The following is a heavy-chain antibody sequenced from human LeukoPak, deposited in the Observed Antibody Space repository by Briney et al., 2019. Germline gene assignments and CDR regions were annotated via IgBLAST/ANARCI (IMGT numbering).Heavy chain of an antibody. V-gene: IGHV5-51*01. Sequence: GESLKISCKGSGYSFTSYWIGWVRQMPGKGLEWMGIIYPGDSDTRYSPSFQGQVTISADKSISTAYLQWSSLKASDTAMYYCARFTMVRGAIPKLDYYYGMDVWGQGTTVTVSS. D-gene: IGHD3-10*01. CDR2: IYPGDSDT. CDR1: GYSFTSYW. J-gene: IGHJ6*02. CDR3: ARFTMVRGAIPKLDYYYGMDV.